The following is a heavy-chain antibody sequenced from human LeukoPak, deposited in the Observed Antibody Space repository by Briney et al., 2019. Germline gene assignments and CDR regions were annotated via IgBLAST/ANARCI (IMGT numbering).Heavy chain of an antibody. J-gene: IGHJ4*02. V-gene: IGHV4-59*01. D-gene: IGHD1-1*01. Sequence: SETLSLTCTVSGGSISSYYWSWIRQPPGKGLEWIGYIYYSGSTNYNPSLKSRVTISVDTSKNQFSLKLSSVTAADTAVYYCARVARRGTFRIPPIHWGQGTLVTVSS. CDR1: GGSISSYY. CDR3: ARVARRGTFRIPPIH. CDR2: IYYSGST.